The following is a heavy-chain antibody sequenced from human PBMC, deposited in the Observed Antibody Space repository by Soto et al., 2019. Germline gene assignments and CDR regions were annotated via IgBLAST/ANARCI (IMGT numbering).Heavy chain of an antibody. Sequence: QVQLVQSGTEVKKPGASVKVSCKASGYTFTNHGISWVRQAPGQGLEWMGWISAYNGDTNYTQKLHGRVTMTTDTSTSTAYMARRSLRSDDTAVYYCAGDPSRFTLFRGGAFQHWGQGTLVSVSS. D-gene: IGHD3-10*01. J-gene: IGHJ1*01. V-gene: IGHV1-18*01. CDR2: ISAYNGDT. CDR3: AGDPSRFTLFRGGAFQH. CDR1: GYTFTNHG.